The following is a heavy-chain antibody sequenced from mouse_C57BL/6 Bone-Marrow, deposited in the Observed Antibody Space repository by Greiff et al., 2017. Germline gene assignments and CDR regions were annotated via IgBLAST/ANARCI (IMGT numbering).Heavy chain of an antibody. V-gene: IGHV1-20*01. D-gene: IGHD1-1*01. Sequence: VQLKESGPELVKPGDSVKISCKASGYSFTSYFMNWVMQSHGKSLEWIGRINPYNGDTFYNQKFKGKATLTVDKSSSTAHMELRSLTSEDSAVYYCARGYGSTPFAYWGQGTLVTVSA. CDR2: INPYNGDT. J-gene: IGHJ3*01. CDR3: ARGYGSTPFAY. CDR1: GYSFTSYF.